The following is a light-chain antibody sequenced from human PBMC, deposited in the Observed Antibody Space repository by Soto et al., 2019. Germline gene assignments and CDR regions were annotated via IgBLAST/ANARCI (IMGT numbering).Light chain of an antibody. CDR1: QSVGSV. V-gene: IGKV3-11*01. Sequence: EIVLTQSPATLSLSPGEKATLSCRASQSVGSVLAWYQQKPGQAPRPLIFDASNRATGIPARFSGSGSGPDFTLTISSLEPEDFAVYYCQQRSNWPLITFGQGTRLEIK. J-gene: IGKJ5*01. CDR3: QQRSNWPLIT. CDR2: DAS.